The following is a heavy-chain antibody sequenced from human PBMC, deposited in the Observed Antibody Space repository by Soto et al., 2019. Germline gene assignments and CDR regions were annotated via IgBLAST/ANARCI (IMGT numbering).Heavy chain of an antibody. D-gene: IGHD5-12*01. J-gene: IGHJ4*02. V-gene: IGHV4-31*03. CDR2: IYYSGST. Sequence: QVQLQESGPGLVKPSQTLSLTCTVSGGSISSGGYYWSWIRQHPGPGLEWIGYIYYSGSTYYNRSLKSRVTISVDTWKNQFSLKLSSVTAADTAVYYCARVGRRDGYKALGYWGQGTLVTVSS. CDR3: ARVGRRDGYKALGY. CDR1: GGSISSGGYY.